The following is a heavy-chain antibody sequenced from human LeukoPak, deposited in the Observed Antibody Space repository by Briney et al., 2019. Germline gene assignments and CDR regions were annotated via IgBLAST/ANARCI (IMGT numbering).Heavy chain of an antibody. Sequence: GSLRLSCAASGFTFSSYGMHWVRQAPGKGLEWVAVISYDGSNKYYADSVKGRFTISRDNAKNSLYLQMNSLRAEDMAVYYCASNDILTGYRGDSFDYWGQGTLVTVSS. CDR3: ASNDILTGYRGDSFDY. CDR1: GFTFSSYG. V-gene: IGHV3-30*03. D-gene: IGHD3-9*01. CDR2: ISYDGSNK. J-gene: IGHJ4*02.